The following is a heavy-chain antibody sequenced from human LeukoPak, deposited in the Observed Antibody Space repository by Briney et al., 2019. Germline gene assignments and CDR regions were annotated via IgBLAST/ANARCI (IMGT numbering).Heavy chain of an antibody. CDR1: GGSISSYY. CDR3: ARDSPRGPDY. D-gene: IGHD3-10*01. J-gene: IGHJ4*02. CDR2: IYYSGST. Sequence: SETLSLTCTVSGGSISSYYWSWIRQPPGKGLEWIGYIYYSGSTKYNPSLKRRVTISVDTSKNQFSLKLSSVTAADTAVYYCARDSPRGPDYWGQGTLVTVSS. V-gene: IGHV4-59*01.